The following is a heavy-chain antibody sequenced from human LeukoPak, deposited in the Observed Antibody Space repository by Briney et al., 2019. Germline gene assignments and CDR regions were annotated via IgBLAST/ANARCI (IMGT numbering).Heavy chain of an antibody. Sequence: GGSLRLSCAASGFTFSDYYMSWIRQAPGKGLEWVSHISSSGSTIYYADSVKGRFTISRDNAKNSLYLQMNSLRAEDTALYYCAKDFLGAGYSSGWYGSWGQGTLVTVSS. CDR3: AKDFLGAGYSSGWYGS. V-gene: IGHV3-11*01. J-gene: IGHJ5*02. CDR2: ISSSGSTI. D-gene: IGHD6-19*01. CDR1: GFTFSDYY.